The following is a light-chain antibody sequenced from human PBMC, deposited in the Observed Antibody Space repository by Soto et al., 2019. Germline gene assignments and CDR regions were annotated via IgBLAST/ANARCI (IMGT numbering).Light chain of an antibody. V-gene: IGLV2-8*01. CDR1: SSDVGGYNY. Sequence: LTQPPSASGSPGQSVTISCTGTSSDVGGYNYVSWYQHHPGKAPKLIIYEVYKRPSGVPDRFSGSKSGNTAALTVSGLQAEDEADYYCSSYVGTNSYVFGTGTKVTVL. CDR2: EVY. CDR3: SSYVGTNSYV. J-gene: IGLJ1*01.